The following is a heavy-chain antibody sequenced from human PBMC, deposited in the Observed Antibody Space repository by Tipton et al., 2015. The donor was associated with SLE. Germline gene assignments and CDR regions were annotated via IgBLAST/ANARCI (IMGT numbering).Heavy chain of an antibody. V-gene: IGHV5-51*01. Sequence: QLVQSGAEVKKPGESLKISCKDSGYSFTNYWIGWVRQMPGKGLEWMGIIYPGDSETRYSPSFQGQVTISVDKSISTAYLQWNSLESSDTALYYCARHSSSGDFFDLWGQGTLLTVSS. CDR3: ARHSSSGDFFDL. D-gene: IGHD1-26*01. CDR1: GYSFTNYW. J-gene: IGHJ4*02. CDR2: IYPGDSET.